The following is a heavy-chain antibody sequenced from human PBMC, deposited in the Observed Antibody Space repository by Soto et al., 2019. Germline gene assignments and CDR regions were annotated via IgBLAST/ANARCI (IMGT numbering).Heavy chain of an antibody. CDR1: GYTFTSYG. D-gene: IGHD3-16*01. CDR3: ARGITFGGVLNGMDV. J-gene: IGHJ6*02. V-gene: IGHV1-18*01. Sequence: ASVKVSCKASGYTFTSYGISWVRQAPGQGLEWMGWIDAYNGKTYYEQKLQGRVTITTDTSTSTAYMELRSLRSDDTALYYCARGITFGGVLNGMDVWGQGTTVTVSS. CDR2: IDAYNGKT.